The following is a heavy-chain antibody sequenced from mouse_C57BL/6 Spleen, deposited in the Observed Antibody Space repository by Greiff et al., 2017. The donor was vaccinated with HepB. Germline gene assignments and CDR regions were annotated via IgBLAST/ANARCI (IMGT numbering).Heavy chain of an antibody. CDR2: IDPETGGT. V-gene: IGHV1-15*01. CDR1: GYTFTDYE. CDR3: TRYRGTNNYEDAMDY. D-gene: IGHD1-3*01. Sequence: QVQLKQSGAELVRPGASVTLSCKASGYTFTDYEMHWVKQTPVHGLEWIGAIDPETGGTAYNQKFKGKAILTADKSSSTAYMELRSLTSEDSAVYYCTRYRGTNNYEDAMDYWGQGTSVTVSS. J-gene: IGHJ4*01.